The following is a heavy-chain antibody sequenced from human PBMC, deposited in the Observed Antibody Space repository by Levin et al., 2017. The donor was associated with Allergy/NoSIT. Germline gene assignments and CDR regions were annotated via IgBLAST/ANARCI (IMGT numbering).Heavy chain of an antibody. CDR3: ARIKRPPYSSGWYYFDY. Sequence: QTLSLTCTFSGFSLSTSGMCVSWIRQPPGKTLEWLARIDWDDDKYYNTSLKTRPTISKDTSKNQVVLTMTNMDPVDTATYYCARIKRPPYSSGWYYFDYWGQGTLVTVSS. D-gene: IGHD6-19*01. J-gene: IGHJ4*02. CDR2: IDWDDDK. CDR1: GFSLSTSGMC. V-gene: IGHV2-70*11.